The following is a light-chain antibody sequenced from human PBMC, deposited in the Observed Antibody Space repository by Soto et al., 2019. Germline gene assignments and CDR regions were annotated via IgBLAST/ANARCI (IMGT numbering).Light chain of an antibody. CDR3: QQYYSNPRT. CDR1: QSVLYSSNNKNY. CDR2: WAS. Sequence: DIVLTQSPDSLAVSLGERATINCKSSQSVLYSSNNKNYLAWYQQKLGQSPKLLIYWASTRESGVPDRFSGSGSGTDFTLTISSLQAEDVAVYYCQQYYSNPRTFGQGTKV. V-gene: IGKV4-1*01. J-gene: IGKJ1*01.